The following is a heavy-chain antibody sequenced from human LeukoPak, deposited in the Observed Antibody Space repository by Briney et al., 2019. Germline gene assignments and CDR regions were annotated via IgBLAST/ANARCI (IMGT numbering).Heavy chain of an antibody. CDR3: ARDLLRVTIFGVVIPGYMDV. CDR2: IFYSGST. D-gene: IGHD3-3*01. V-gene: IGHV4-59*01. J-gene: IGHJ6*03. CDR1: GGSISSYY. Sequence: SETLSLTCTVSGGSISSYYWSWIRQPPGKGLEWIGYIFYSGSTNSNPSLKSRVTISVDTSKNQFSLKLSSVTAADTAVYYCARDLLRVTIFGVVIPGYMDVWGKGTTVTVSS.